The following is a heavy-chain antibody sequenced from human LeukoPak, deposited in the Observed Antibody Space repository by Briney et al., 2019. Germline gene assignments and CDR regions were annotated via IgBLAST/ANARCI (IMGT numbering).Heavy chain of an antibody. Sequence: SETLSLTCAVYGGSFSGYYWSWIRQPPGKGLEWIGEINHIGSTNYNPSLKSRVTISVDTSKNQFSLKLSSVTAADTAVYYCARSPGVRRYSSSWYYNYWGQGTLVTVSS. J-gene: IGHJ4*02. CDR3: ARSPGVRRYSSSWYYNY. CDR2: INHIGST. CDR1: GGSFSGYY. V-gene: IGHV4-34*01. D-gene: IGHD6-13*01.